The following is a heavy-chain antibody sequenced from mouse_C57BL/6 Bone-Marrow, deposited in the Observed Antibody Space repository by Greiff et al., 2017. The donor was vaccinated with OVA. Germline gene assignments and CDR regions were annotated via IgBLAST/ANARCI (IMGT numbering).Heavy chain of an antibody. D-gene: IGHD1-1*01. V-gene: IGHV1-81*01. CDR1: GYTFPSYG. Sequence: VQLQQSGAELARPGASVKLSCKASGYTFPSYGISWVKQRTGQGLEWIGEIYPRSVNTYYNEKFTGKATLTADKSSSTAYMELRSLTSEDSAVYFCASLDYYGSSYPAWFAYWGQGTLVTVSA. J-gene: IGHJ3*01. CDR3: ASLDYYGSSYPAWFAY. CDR2: IYPRSVNT.